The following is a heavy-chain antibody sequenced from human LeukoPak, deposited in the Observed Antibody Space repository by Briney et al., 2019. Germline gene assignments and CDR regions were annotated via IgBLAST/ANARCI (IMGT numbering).Heavy chain of an antibody. V-gene: IGHV4-4*07. CDR3: AIVGLDVGRYYYMDG. CDR1: GVSITCSY. D-gene: IGHD2-15*01. J-gene: IGHJ6*03. CDR2: IFASGST. Sequence: NPSETLFLTCTVSGVSITCSYWSWIRRPAGKGLEWIGQIFASGSTNYNSSLRSRVTMSVDTSKNPFSLRLNSVAAADTAVYYCAIVGLDVGRYYYMDGWGEGTTVTVCS.